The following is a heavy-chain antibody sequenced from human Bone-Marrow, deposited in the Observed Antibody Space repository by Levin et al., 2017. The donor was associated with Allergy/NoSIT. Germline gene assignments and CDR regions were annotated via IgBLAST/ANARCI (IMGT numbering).Heavy chain of an antibody. CDR1: EGSISAYY. CDR2: IYYSGTT. CDR3: GLLFPVRPYYYDF. V-gene: IGHV4-59*03. D-gene: IGHD3-10*02. J-gene: IGHJ4*02. Sequence: SQTLSLTCTVTEGSISAYYWTWIRQTPEKGLEWIGNIYYSGTTRYNPSLNSRVTMSVDTSQNQFFLKLTSVTAADTARYYCGLLFPVRPYYYDFWGQGILVAVSS.